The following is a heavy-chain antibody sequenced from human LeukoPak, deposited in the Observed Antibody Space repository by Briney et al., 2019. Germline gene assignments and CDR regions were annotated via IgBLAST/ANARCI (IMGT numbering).Heavy chain of an antibody. CDR1: GFTFSSYG. CDR3: ARDLTFGGDPYYFDY. V-gene: IGHV3-21*01. D-gene: IGHD3-16*01. Sequence: GGSLRLSCAASGFTFSSYGMHWVRQAPGKGLEWVSSISSSSSYIYYADSVKGRFTISRDNAKNSLYLQMNSLRAEDTAVYYCARDLTFGGDPYYFDYWGQGTLVTVSS. J-gene: IGHJ4*02. CDR2: ISSSSSYI.